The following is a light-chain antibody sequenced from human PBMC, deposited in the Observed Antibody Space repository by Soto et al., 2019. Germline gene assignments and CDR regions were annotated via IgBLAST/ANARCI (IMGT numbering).Light chain of an antibody. Sequence: EIVLTQSPAILSMSPGGRATLSCRASQSVSSYFAWYQQKPGQAPRLLIYDASNRATGVPARFSGSGSGTDFTLTISSLEPEDFAVYYCQQRRYWPVTFGQGTKVDI. CDR2: DAS. J-gene: IGKJ1*01. V-gene: IGKV3-11*01. CDR3: QQRRYWPVT. CDR1: QSVSSY.